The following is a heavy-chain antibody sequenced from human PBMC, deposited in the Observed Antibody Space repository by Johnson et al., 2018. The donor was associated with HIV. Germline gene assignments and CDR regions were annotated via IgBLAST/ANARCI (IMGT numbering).Heavy chain of an antibody. D-gene: IGHD3-22*01. CDR2: IWYDGSNK. CDR1: GFTFSSYG. V-gene: IGHV3-33*08. Sequence: QVQLVESGGGVVQPGRSLRLSCAASGFTFSSYGMHWVRQAPGKGLEWVAVIWYDGSNKYYADSVKGRFPISRDNSKNTLYLQMNSLRAGDTDVYYCARGRDSSGFNDAFDIWGQGTMVTVSS. CDR3: ARGRDSSGFNDAFDI. J-gene: IGHJ3*02.